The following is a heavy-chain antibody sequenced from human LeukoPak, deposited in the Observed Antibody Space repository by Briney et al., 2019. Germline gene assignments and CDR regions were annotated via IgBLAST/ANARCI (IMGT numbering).Heavy chain of an antibody. CDR3: ARAVITMVRGALPPSY. V-gene: IGHV1-18*01. J-gene: IGHJ4*02. CDR2: ISAHNGNT. Sequence: GASVKVSCKASGYTFTSYDINWVRQAPGQGLEWMGWISAHNGNTNYAQKLQGRVTMTTDTSTSTAYMELRSLRSDDTAVYYCARAVITMVRGALPPSYWGQGTLVTVSS. CDR1: GYTFTSYD. D-gene: IGHD3-10*01.